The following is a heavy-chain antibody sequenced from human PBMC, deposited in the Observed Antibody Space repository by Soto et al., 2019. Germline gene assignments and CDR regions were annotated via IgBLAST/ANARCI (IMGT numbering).Heavy chain of an antibody. V-gene: IGHV3-23*01. D-gene: IGHD4-17*01. CDR1: GFSFNIYS. Sequence: GGSLRLSCAASGFSFNIYSMNWVRQAPGKGLEWASAISSSSDITYYADSVKGRFTISRDTYKNTLYLQMNSLRAGYTAVYYCAKIDLTVTTSGIDYWGQGTLVTVSS. CDR3: AKIDLTVTTSGIDY. J-gene: IGHJ4*02. CDR2: ISSSSDIT.